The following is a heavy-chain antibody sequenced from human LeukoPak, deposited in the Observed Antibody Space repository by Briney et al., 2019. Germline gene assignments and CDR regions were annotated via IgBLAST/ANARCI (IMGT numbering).Heavy chain of an antibody. CDR1: GGSISSSSYY. CDR2: IYYSGST. Sequence: SETLSLTCTVSGGSISSSSYYWGWIRQPPEKGLEWIGSIYYSGSTYYNPSLKSRVTISVDTSKNQFSLKLSSVTAADTAVYYCTRDSFVVRGVIITGGALDIWGQGTMVTVSS. D-gene: IGHD3-10*01. J-gene: IGHJ3*02. CDR3: TRDSFVVRGVIITGGALDI. V-gene: IGHV4-39*07.